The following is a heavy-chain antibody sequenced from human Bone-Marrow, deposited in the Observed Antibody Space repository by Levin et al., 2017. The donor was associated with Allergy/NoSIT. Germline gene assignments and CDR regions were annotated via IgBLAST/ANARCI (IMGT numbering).Heavy chain of an antibody. J-gene: IGHJ6*02. CDR3: TTGSEGSLLYYYNYYGMDV. V-gene: IGHV3-15*01. Sequence: PGGSLRLSCAASGLTFNNAWMSWVRQAPGKGLEWLGRIKGNTEGGTVDYAAPANGRFTISKDESKNTLYLEMKSLRTEDTAVYYCTTGSEGSLLYYYNYYGMDVWGQGTTVTVSS. D-gene: IGHD1-26*01. CDR1: GLTFNNAW. CDR2: IKGNTEGGTV.